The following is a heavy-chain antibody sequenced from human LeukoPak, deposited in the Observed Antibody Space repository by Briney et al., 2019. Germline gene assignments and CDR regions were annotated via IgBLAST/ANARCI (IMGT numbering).Heavy chain of an antibody. Sequence: SVKVSCKASGGTFSSYAISWVRQAPGQGLEWMGGIIPIFGTANYAQKFQGRVTITTDESTSTAYMELSGLRSDDTAVYYCAKANVYQLPDYHYYYMDIWDKGTTVTVSS. CDR3: AKANVYQLPDYHYYYMDI. D-gene: IGHD2-2*01. CDR1: GGTFSSYA. J-gene: IGHJ6*03. CDR2: IIPIFGTA. V-gene: IGHV1-69*05.